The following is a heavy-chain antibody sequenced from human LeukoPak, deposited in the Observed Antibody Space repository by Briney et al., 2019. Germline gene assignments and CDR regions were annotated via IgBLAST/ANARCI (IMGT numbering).Heavy chain of an antibody. CDR2: IYYTGST. Sequence: SETLSLTCTVSGGSISSTTYYWGWIRQPPGKGLEWIGSIYYTGSTYQNPSLKSRVTISVDTSKNQFSLKVSSVTAADTAVYYCAREHQGYYYYMDVWGKGTTVTVSS. CDR1: GGSISSTTYY. J-gene: IGHJ6*03. V-gene: IGHV4-39*07. CDR3: AREHQGYYYYMDV.